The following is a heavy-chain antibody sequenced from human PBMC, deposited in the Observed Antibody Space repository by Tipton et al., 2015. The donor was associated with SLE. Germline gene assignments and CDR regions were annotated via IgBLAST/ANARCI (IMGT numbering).Heavy chain of an antibody. CDR3: ARERSNCGGDCNDY. V-gene: IGHV3-48*03. D-gene: IGHD2-21*01. Sequence: SLRLSCAASRFTFSSYGMHWVRQAPGKGLEWISYINSGGDTRYADSVKGRFTISRDNARNSVYLQMNSLRVDDTAVYFCARERSNCGGDCNDYWGQGTLVTVSS. CDR1: RFTFSSYG. CDR2: INSGGDTR. J-gene: IGHJ4*02.